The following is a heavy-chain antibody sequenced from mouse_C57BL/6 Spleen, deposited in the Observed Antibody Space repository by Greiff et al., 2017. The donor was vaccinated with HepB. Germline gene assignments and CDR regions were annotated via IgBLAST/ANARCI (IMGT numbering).Heavy chain of an antibody. Sequence: VKLQESGAELVRPGASVKLSCKASGYTFTDYYINWVKQRPGQGLEWIARIYPGSGNTYYNEKFKGKATLTAEKSSSTAYMQLSSLTSEDSAVYFCSSNYPAWFAYWGQGTLVTVSA. J-gene: IGHJ3*01. D-gene: IGHD2-5*01. CDR3: SSNYPAWFAY. V-gene: IGHV1-76*01. CDR2: IYPGSGNT. CDR1: GYTFTDYY.